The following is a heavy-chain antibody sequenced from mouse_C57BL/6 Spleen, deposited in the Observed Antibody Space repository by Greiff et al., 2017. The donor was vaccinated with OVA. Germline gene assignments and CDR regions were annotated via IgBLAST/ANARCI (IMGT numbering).Heavy chain of an antibody. V-gene: IGHV1-42*01. CDR2: INPSTGGT. CDR1: GYSFTGYY. CDR3: AREEGGYYFDD. D-gene: IGHD1-1*02. Sequence: EVQLQQSGPELVKPGASVKISCKASGYSFTGYYMNWVKQSPEKSLEWIGEINPSTGGTTYNQKFKAKATLTVDKSSSTAYMQLKSLTSEDSAVYDCAREEGGYYFDDWGQGTTLTVSS. J-gene: IGHJ2*01.